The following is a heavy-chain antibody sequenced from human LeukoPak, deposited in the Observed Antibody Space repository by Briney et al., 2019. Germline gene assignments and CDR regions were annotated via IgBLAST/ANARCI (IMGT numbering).Heavy chain of an antibody. D-gene: IGHD6-13*01. J-gene: IGHJ4*02. V-gene: IGHV4-30-2*01. CDR3: AGGAGLDSSSWYYFDY. CDR2: IYHSGST. Sequence: PSETVSLTCTVSGGSISSGGYYWSWVRQPPGKGLEWIGYIYHSGSTYYNPSLKSRVTISVDRSKNQFSLKLSSVTAADTAVYYCAGGAGLDSSSWYYFDYWGQGTLVTVSS. CDR1: GGSISSGGYY.